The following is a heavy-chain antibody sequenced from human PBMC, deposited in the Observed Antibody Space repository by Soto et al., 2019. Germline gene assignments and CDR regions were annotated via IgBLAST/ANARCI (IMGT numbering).Heavy chain of an antibody. CDR1: GVSVSSGSYY. D-gene: IGHD6-6*01. Sequence: QVELQESGPGLVRPSETLSLTCTVSGVSVSSGSYYWSWIRQPPGQGLEWIGYVYYGGNTDYNPSLKSRVIISVDTSKNQFSLKLSSVTAADTAIYYCARTYSSSFPFYYWGQGTLVTVSS. CDR2: VYYGGNT. CDR3: ARTYSSSFPFYY. J-gene: IGHJ4*02. V-gene: IGHV4-61*01.